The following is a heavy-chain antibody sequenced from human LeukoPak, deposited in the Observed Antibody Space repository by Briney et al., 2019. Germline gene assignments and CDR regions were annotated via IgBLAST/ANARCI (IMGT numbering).Heavy chain of an antibody. Sequence: GGPLRLSCAASGFTFDDYAMHWVRQAPGKGLEWVSGISWNSGSIGYADSVKGRFTISRDNAKNSLYLQMNSLRAEDTALYYCAKGLSTRTSYYGMDVWGQGTTVTVSS. CDR3: AKGLSTRTSYYGMDV. CDR2: ISWNSGSI. V-gene: IGHV3-9*01. J-gene: IGHJ6*02. CDR1: GFTFDDYA.